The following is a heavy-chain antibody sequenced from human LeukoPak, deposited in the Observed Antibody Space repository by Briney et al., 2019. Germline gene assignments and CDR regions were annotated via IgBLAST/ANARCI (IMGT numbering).Heavy chain of an antibody. J-gene: IGHJ6*04. V-gene: IGHV1-69*01. CDR1: GGTFSSYA. CDR3: ARDLATMVRGVIQNCGMDV. D-gene: IGHD3-10*01. Sequence: SVKVSCKASGGTFSSYAISWVRQAPGQGLEWMGGIIPIFGTANYAQKFQGRVTITADESTSTAYMELSSLRSEDTAVYYCARDLATMVRGVIQNCGMDVWGKGTTVTVSS. CDR2: IIPIFGTA.